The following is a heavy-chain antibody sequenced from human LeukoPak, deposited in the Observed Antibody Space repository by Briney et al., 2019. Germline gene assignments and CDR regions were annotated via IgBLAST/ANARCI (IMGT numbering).Heavy chain of an antibody. CDR1: GGTFSSYA. V-gene: IGHV1-69*01. CDR3: ASDTDYYDSSGYGATFDI. CDR2: IIPIFGTA. D-gene: IGHD3-22*01. J-gene: IGHJ3*02. Sequence: ASVKVSCKASGGTFSSYAISWVRHAPGQGLEWMGGIIPIFGTANYAQKFQGRVTITADESTSTAYMELSSLRSEDTAVYYCASDTDYYDSSGYGATFDIWGQGTMVTVSS.